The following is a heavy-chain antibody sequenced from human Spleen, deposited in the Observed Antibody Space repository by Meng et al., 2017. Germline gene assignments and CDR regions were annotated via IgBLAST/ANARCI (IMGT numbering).Heavy chain of an antibody. CDR2: IYPSGST. J-gene: IGHJ4*02. D-gene: IGHD6-6*01. CDR1: GGSISSSNW. V-gene: IGHV4-4*02. Sequence: QAQLRESGPGLGKTSRTLSLTCSVSGGSISSSNWWTWVRLPPGKGLEWIGEIYPSGSTNYNPSLKSRVTISVDKSKNQFSLKLSSVTAADTAVYYCAKVHSNSPYFDYWGQGTLVTVSS. CDR3: AKVHSNSPYFDY.